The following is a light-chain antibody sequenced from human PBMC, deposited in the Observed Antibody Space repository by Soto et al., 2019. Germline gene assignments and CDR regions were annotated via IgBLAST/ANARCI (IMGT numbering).Light chain of an antibody. CDR3: QQRDTWPIT. J-gene: IGKJ5*01. CDR1: QSVSTY. Sequence: EIVLTQSPATLSLSPGERATLSCRASQSVSTYLAWYQQKPGQAPRLLIYDAFNRATGVPARFRGSGSGTDFTLTISGLEPEDFSVYYCQQRDTWPITFGQGTRLEIK. CDR2: DAF. V-gene: IGKV3-11*01.